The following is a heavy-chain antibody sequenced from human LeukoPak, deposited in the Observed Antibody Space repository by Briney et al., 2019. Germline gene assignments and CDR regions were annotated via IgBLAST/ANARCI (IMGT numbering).Heavy chain of an antibody. CDR2: IKQDGSEK. CDR1: GFTFSSYW. Sequence: GGSLRLSCAASGFTFSSYWMSWVRQAPGKGLEWVANIKQDGSEKYYVDSVKGRFTISRDNAKNSLYLQMNSLRAEDTAVYYYARTLYYDILTGYSPTPYYFDYWGQGTLVTVSS. CDR3: ARTLYYDILTGYSPTPYYFDY. J-gene: IGHJ4*02. D-gene: IGHD3-9*01. V-gene: IGHV3-7*03.